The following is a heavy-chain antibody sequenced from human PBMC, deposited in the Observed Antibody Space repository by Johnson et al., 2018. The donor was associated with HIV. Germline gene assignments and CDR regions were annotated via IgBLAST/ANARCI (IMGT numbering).Heavy chain of an antibody. CDR2: IWYDGSNK. J-gene: IGHJ3*02. Sequence: QMLLVESGGGVVQPGRSLRLSCAASGFTFSSYGMHWVRQAPGKGLEWVAVIWYDGSNKYYADSVKGRFTISRDNSKNTLYLQMNSLRAEDTAVYYCAKSGYGGSYDRMGAFDIWGQGTMFTVSS. V-gene: IGHV3-33*06. CDR1: GFTFSSYG. CDR3: AKSGYGGSYDRMGAFDI. D-gene: IGHD1-26*01.